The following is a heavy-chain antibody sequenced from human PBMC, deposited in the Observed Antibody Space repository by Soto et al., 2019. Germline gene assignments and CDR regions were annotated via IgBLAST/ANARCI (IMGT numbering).Heavy chain of an antibody. Sequence: QVQLQESGPGLVKPSETLSLTCTVSGASVSSGNYYWSWIRQPRGKGLECIGYISNSGSTNYNPSLKSRVTISIDTSKNQFSLKLSSVTAADTAVYYCARGSGSYYAYWGQGTLVTVSS. V-gene: IGHV4-61*01. CDR3: ARGSGSYYAY. CDR1: GASVSSGNYY. D-gene: IGHD1-26*01. CDR2: ISNSGST. J-gene: IGHJ4*02.